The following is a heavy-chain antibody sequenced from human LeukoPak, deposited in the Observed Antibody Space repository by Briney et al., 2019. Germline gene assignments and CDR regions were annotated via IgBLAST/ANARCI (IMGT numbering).Heavy chain of an antibody. CDR2: IYYSGNT. D-gene: IGHD3-16*02. V-gene: IGHV4-39*07. CDR3: ARDLYDYVWGSYRLDY. CDR1: GGSISRSNYY. J-gene: IGHJ4*02. Sequence: SETLSLTCTVSGGSISRSNYYWGWIRQPPGRGLEWIGSIYYSGNTYYNPSLKSRVTMSVDTSKNQFSLKLSSVTAADTAQYYCARDLYDYVWGSYRLDYWGQGTLVIVSS.